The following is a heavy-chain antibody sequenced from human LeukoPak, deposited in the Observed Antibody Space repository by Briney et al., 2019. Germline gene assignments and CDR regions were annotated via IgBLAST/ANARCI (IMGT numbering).Heavy chain of an antibody. CDR2: IKPDGSEK. CDR1: GFTFSSSW. CDR3: AFYGH. V-gene: IGHV3-7*05. Sequence: PGGSLRLSCAASGFTFSSSWMNWVRQAPGKGLEWVANIKPDGSEKFYVDSVKGRFTISRDNAKSSLYLQMNSLRAEDTAVYYCAFYGHWGQGTLVTVPS. D-gene: IGHD3-16*01. J-gene: IGHJ4*02.